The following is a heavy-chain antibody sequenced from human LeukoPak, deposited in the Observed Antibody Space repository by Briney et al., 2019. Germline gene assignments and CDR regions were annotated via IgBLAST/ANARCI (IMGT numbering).Heavy chain of an antibody. D-gene: IGHD3-10*01. V-gene: IGHV4-39*01. J-gene: IGHJ6*02. CDR2: IYYSGST. Sequence: SETLSLTCTVSGGSISSSSYYWGWIRQPPGKGLEWIGSIYYSGSTNYNPSLKSRVTISVDTSKNQFSLKLSSVTAADTAVYYCARQGKNLQTYYYGSGSYPRSDYYYYGMDVWGQGTTVTVSS. CDR1: GGSISSSSYY. CDR3: ARQGKNLQTYYYGSGSYPRSDYYYYGMDV.